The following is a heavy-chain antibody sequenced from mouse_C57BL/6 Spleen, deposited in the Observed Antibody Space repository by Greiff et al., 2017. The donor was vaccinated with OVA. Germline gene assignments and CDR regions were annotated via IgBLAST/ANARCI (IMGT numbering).Heavy chain of an antibody. D-gene: IGHD2-1*01. Sequence: EVQGVESGGGLVKPGGSLKLSCAASGFTFSSYAMSWVRQTPEKRLEWVSTISDGGSYTYYPDNVKVRFTISRDNAKNNLYLQMSHLKSEDTAMYYCARDLLFDYWGQGTTLTVSS. V-gene: IGHV5-4*01. CDR3: ARDLLFDY. CDR2: ISDGGSYT. CDR1: GFTFSSYA. J-gene: IGHJ2*01.